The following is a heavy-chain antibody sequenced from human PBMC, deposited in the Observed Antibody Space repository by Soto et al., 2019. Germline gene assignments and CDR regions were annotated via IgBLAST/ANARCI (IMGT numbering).Heavy chain of an antibody. CDR1: GSPFGSCR. Sequence: SVTLVWEASGSPFGSCRRNWVRQAPGQGLEWVGGIVPIYRTADSSHKFEGRVTITADESARTSYMELRSLKSQDTAVYYCGRDSWAKLSSSGGHGTLVTVSS. J-gene: IGHJ4*01. CDR3: GRDSWAKLSSS. D-gene: IGHD6-13*01. CDR2: IVPIYRTA. V-gene: IGHV1-69*13.